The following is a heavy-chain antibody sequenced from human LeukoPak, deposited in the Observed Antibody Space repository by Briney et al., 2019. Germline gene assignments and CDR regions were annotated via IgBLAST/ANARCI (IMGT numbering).Heavy chain of an antibody. V-gene: IGHV3-53*01. CDR1: GFSVGGNY. J-gene: IGHJ3*02. CDR3: ARDRRRLRGMNGDGDAFDI. D-gene: IGHD1-1*01. Sequence: GALRLSCAASGFSVGGNYISWVRQAPGKGLEWVSMIYSDGSIFHADSVKGRFTMSRDNSRNTLELQMNSLRVEDTAVYFCARDRRRLRGMNGDGDAFDIWGQGTMVTVSS. CDR2: IYSDGSI.